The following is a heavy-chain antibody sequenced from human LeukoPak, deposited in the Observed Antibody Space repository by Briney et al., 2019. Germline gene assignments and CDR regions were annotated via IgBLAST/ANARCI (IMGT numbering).Heavy chain of an antibody. Sequence: GESLKISCKGSGYSFTSYWIAWVRQMPGRGLEWMGIIYPGDSDTRYSPSFQGQVTISADKSISTAYLQWSSLKASDTAMYFCARAATVTDNWSDPWGQGTLVTVSS. CDR1: GYSFTSYW. CDR2: IYPGDSDT. D-gene: IGHD4-17*01. V-gene: IGHV5-51*01. CDR3: ARAATVTDNWSDP. J-gene: IGHJ5*02.